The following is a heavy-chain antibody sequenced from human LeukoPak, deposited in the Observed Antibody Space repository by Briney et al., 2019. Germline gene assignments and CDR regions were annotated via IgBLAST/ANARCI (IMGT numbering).Heavy chain of an antibody. CDR1: GSSVIEVA. D-gene: IGHD3-9*01. CDR3: AMTDRYAGRPFDY. J-gene: IGHJ4*02. V-gene: IGHV1-24*01. CDR2: FDPEDGEDGET. Sequence: ASLKVSCKVSGSSVIEVAMHWVRQAPGKGLEWVGSFDPEDGEDGETHYAQKFQGRVTMTEDASTDTAYMELTSLSSEDTALYYCAMTDRYAGRPFDYWGQGTLVTVSS.